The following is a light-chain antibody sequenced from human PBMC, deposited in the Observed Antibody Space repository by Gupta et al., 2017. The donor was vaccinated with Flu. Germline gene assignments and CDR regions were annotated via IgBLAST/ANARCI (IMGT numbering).Light chain of an antibody. V-gene: IGLV2-14*01. CDR1: SSDVGGYDY. J-gene: IGLJ3*02. Sequence: QSALTQPASVSGSPGQSITISCTGTSSDVGGYDYVSWFQHHPGKAPKLMIYEVSHRSSGFSNRFSGSKSGNTASLTISGLQAEDEADYYCSSHTRSSTWVFGGGTKLTVL. CDR2: EVS. CDR3: SSHTRSSTWV.